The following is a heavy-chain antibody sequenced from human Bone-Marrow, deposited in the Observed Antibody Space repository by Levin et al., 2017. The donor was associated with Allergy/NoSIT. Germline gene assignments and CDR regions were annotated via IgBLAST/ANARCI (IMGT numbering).Heavy chain of an antibody. D-gene: IGHD3-10*01. CDR3: ARGEDYYGSGLYAFDI. Sequence: GGSLRLSCKGSGYSFTSYWISWVRQMPGKGLEWMGRIDPSDSYTNYSPSFQGHVTISADKSISTAYLQWSSLKASDTAMYYCARGEDYYGSGLYAFDIWGQGTMVTVSS. CDR2: IDPSDSYT. CDR1: GYSFTSYW. J-gene: IGHJ3*02. V-gene: IGHV5-10-1*01.